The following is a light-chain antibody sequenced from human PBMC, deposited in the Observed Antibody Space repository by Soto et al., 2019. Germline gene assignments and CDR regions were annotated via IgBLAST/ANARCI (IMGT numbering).Light chain of an antibody. J-gene: IGLJ1*01. V-gene: IGLV2-14*01. CDR1: SSDVGAYNY. CDR3: SSLTSSTTLYV. Sequence: QSALTQPASVSGSPGQSITISCTGTSSDVGAYNYASWYQQHPGKAPKLMIYDVSNRPSGVSNRFSGSKSGNTASLTISGLQAEDEADYYCSSLTSSTTLYVFGTGTKLTVL. CDR2: DVS.